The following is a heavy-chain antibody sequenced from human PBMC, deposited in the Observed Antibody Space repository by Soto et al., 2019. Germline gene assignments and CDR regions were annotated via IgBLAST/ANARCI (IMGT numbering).Heavy chain of an antibody. CDR3: ARDRYSSNSCSLGLNWFDP. J-gene: IGHJ5*02. CDR2: IYLGGST. Sequence: QLQLQESGSGLVKPSQTLSLTCAVSGASISSGGYSWSWLRQPPGKGLEWIGYIYLGGSTYYNPSLKRRVTMSVDRSKNQFSLKLRAVTAADTAVYYCARDRYSSNSCSLGLNWFDPWRQGTMVTVSS. V-gene: IGHV4-30-2*01. CDR1: GASISSGGYS. D-gene: IGHD2-2*01.